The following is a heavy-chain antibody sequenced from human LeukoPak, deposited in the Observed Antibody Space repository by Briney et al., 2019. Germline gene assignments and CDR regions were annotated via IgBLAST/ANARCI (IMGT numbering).Heavy chain of an antibody. J-gene: IGHJ5*02. CDR1: GGSISSGDYY. Sequence: SQTLSLTCTVSGGSISSGDYYWSWIRQPPGKGLEWIAYMYYSGSTYYNPSLKSRVTMSADTSKNQLSLKLSYVTAADTAVYYCARPYYYDSRIDPWGQGILVTVSS. V-gene: IGHV4-30-4*01. D-gene: IGHD3-22*01. CDR2: MYYSGST. CDR3: ARPYYYDSRIDP.